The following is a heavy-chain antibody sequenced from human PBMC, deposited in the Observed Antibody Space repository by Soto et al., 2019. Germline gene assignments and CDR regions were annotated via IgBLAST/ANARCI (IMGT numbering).Heavy chain of an antibody. V-gene: IGHV4-34*01. CDR2: INHSGST. D-gene: IGHD2-2*02. Sequence: QVQLQQWGAGLLKPSETLSLTCAVYGGSFSGYYWSWIRQPPGKGLEWIGEINHSGSTNYNPSLKSRVTISVDTSKNQFSLKLSSVTAADTAVYYCARGWLVVVPAAIRRTPVYGMDVWGQGTTVTVSS. J-gene: IGHJ6*02. CDR3: ARGWLVVVPAAIRRTPVYGMDV. CDR1: GGSFSGYY.